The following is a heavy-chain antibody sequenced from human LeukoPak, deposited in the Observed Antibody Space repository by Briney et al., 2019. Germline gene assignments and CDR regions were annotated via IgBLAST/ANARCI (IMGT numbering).Heavy chain of an antibody. V-gene: IGHV1-18*01. Sequence: ASVKVSCKPSRYTFTSYGTSWVRQAPGQGLEWMGWISAYNGNTNYAQKRQGRVPMTTDTSTSTAYMELRSLRSDHTAVYYCARGYDILTGYSDLDYWGQGTLVTVSS. CDR3: ARGYDILTGYSDLDY. CDR2: ISAYNGNT. CDR1: RYTFTSYG. J-gene: IGHJ4*02. D-gene: IGHD3-9*01.